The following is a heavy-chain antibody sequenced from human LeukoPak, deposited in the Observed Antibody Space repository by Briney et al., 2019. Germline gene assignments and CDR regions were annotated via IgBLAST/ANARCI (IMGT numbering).Heavy chain of an antibody. D-gene: IGHD3-3*01. Sequence: PGGSLRLSCAASGFTFSSCGMHWVRQAPGKGLEWVAFIRYDGSNKYYADSVKGRFTISRDNSKNTLYLQMNSLRAEDTAVYYCAKISDFWSDTYWGQGTLVTVSS. V-gene: IGHV3-30*02. CDR3: AKISDFWSDTY. J-gene: IGHJ4*02. CDR2: IRYDGSNK. CDR1: GFTFSSCG.